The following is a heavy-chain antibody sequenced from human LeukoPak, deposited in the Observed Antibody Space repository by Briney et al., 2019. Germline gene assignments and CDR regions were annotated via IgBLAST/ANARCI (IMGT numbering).Heavy chain of an antibody. D-gene: IGHD3-3*01. Sequence: GGSLRLSCAASGFTFSSYGMHWVRQAPGKGLEWVAVIWYDGSNKYYADSVKGRFTISRDNSKNTLYLQMNSLRPEDTAVYYCARVKHYDFWSGYQDLYYYYGMDVWGQGTTVTVSS. J-gene: IGHJ6*02. V-gene: IGHV3-33*01. CDR2: IWYDGSNK. CDR1: GFTFSSYG. CDR3: ARVKHYDFWSGYQDLYYYYGMDV.